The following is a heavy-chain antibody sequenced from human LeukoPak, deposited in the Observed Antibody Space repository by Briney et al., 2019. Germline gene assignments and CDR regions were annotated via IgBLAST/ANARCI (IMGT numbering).Heavy chain of an antibody. Sequence: PSETLSLTCAVYGGSFSGYYWSWIRQPPGKGLEWIGEINHSGSTNYNPSLKSRVTISVDTSKNQFSLKLSSVTAADTALYYCAARRITMVRGVPSPFGYWGQGTLVTVSS. V-gene: IGHV4-34*01. CDR3: AARRITMVRGVPSPFGY. J-gene: IGHJ4*02. D-gene: IGHD3-10*01. CDR2: INHSGST. CDR1: GGSFSGYY.